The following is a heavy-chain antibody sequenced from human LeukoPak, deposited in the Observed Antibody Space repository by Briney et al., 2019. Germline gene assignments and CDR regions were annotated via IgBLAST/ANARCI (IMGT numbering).Heavy chain of an antibody. V-gene: IGHV4-39*07. Sequence: SETLSLTCTVSGGSISSSSYYWGWIRQPPGKGLEWIGSIYYSGSTYYNPSLKSRVTISVDTSKNQFSLKLSSVTAADTAVYYRARDGKHYYGSGGHFDYWGQGTLVTVSS. CDR3: ARDGKHYYGSGGHFDY. J-gene: IGHJ4*02. CDR2: IYYSGST. CDR1: GGSISSSSYY. D-gene: IGHD3-10*01.